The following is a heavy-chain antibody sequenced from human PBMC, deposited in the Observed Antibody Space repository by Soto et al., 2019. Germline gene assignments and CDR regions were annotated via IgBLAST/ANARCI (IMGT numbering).Heavy chain of an antibody. D-gene: IGHD3-16*01. CDR3: ARDSDPRMIPEILMDDFDY. CDR1: GVKFVNYG. CDR2: ISFDATQT. Sequence: GRPLRLPSVFSGVKFVNYGMRWVSQCQGKGLEWLAGISFDATQTYYADPVRGRFAISRDNSKNTVYLEMNSLRNEDTALYYCARDSDPRMIPEILMDDFDYWGQGTQVTVSS. V-gene: IGHV3-30*03. J-gene: IGHJ4*02.